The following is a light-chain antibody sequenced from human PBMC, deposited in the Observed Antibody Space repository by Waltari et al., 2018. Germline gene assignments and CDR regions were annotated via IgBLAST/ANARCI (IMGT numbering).Light chain of an antibody. J-gene: IGKJ3*01. Sequence: DIVMTQSPDSLAVSLGERATINCKSSQSVLYKSNNKNYLAWYQQKPGQPPKLLIYWASTRESGVPDRFSGSGSGTDFTLTISNLQAEDVAVYSCQQYSNAPFTFGPGTKVNIK. CDR1: QSVLYKSNNKNY. CDR3: QQYSNAPFT. CDR2: WAS. V-gene: IGKV4-1*01.